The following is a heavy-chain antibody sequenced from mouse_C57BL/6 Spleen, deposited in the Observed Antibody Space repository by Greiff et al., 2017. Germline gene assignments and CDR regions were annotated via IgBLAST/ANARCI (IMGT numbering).Heavy chain of an antibody. CDR2: IYPDSGST. CDR3: ARGPGTFFDY. V-gene: IGHV1-55*01. D-gene: IGHD4-1*01. CDR1: GYTFTSYW. Sequence: QVQLQQSGAELVKPGASVKMSCKASGYTFTSYWITWVKQRPGQGLEWIGDIYPDSGSTNYNEKFKSKATLTVDTSSSTAYMQLSSLTSEDSAVYYCARGPGTFFDYWGQGTTLTVSS. J-gene: IGHJ2*01.